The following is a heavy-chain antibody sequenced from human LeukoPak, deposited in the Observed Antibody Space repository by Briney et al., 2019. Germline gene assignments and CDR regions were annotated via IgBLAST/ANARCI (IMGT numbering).Heavy chain of an antibody. J-gene: IGHJ4*02. D-gene: IGHD6-19*01. CDR1: GGTFSSYA. V-gene: IGHV1-69*05. Sequence: GASVKVSCKASGGTFSSYAISWVRQAPGQGLEWMGGIIPIFGTANYAQKFQGRVTITTDESTSTAYMELSSLRSEDTAVYYCARSVLAVAGYYFDYWGLGTLVTVSS. CDR2: IIPIFGTA. CDR3: ARSVLAVAGYYFDY.